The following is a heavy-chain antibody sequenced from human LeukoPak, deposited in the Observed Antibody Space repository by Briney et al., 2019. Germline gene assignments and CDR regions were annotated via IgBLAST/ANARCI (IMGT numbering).Heavy chain of an antibody. CDR1: GFTFSSYW. D-gene: IGHD6-19*01. CDR2: IKQDGSEK. CDR3: ARAEEAYVAGMVSYYYYGMDV. Sequence: GGSLRLSCAASGFTFSSYWMSWVRQAPGKGLEWVANIKQDGSEKYYVDSVKGRFTISRDNAKNSLYLQMNSLRAEDTAVYYCARAEEAYVAGMVSYYYYGMDVWGQGTTVTVSS. J-gene: IGHJ6*02. V-gene: IGHV3-7*01.